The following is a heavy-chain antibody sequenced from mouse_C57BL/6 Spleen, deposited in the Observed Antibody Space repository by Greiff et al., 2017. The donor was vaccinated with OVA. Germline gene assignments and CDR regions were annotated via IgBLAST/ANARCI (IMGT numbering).Heavy chain of an antibody. Sequence: ESGPGLVKPSQSLSLTCSVTGYSITSGYYWNWIRQFPGNKLEWMGYISYDGSNNYNPSLKNRISITRDTSKNQFFLKLNSVTTEDTATYYCARDPSYDGYPYWYFDVWGTGTTVTVSS. CDR3: ARDPSYDGYPYWYFDV. V-gene: IGHV3-6*01. CDR2: ISYDGSN. D-gene: IGHD2-3*01. J-gene: IGHJ1*03. CDR1: GYSITSGYY.